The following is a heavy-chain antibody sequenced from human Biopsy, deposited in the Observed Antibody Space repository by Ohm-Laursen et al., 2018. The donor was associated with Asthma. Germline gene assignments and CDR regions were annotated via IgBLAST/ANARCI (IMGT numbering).Heavy chain of an antibody. CDR1: GFTFMGYH. Sequence: ASVKVSCKASGFTFMGYHIFWMRQAPGQGLEWMGRINPNGGGTHYAQKFQGRVTLTRDTSISTAYMDLSALTSDDTAVYYCARGQKSPGDRWFDPWGQGTLVAVSS. D-gene: IGHD7-27*01. V-gene: IGHV1-2*06. CDR2: INPNGGGT. CDR3: ARGQKSPGDRWFDP. J-gene: IGHJ5*02.